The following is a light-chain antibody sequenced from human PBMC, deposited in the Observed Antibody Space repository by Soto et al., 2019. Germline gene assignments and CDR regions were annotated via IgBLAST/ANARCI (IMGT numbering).Light chain of an antibody. CDR3: QAWDSSTGDVV. J-gene: IGLJ2*01. Sequence: SYELTQPPSVSVSPGQTASITCSGGKLGDKYACGYQQKPRQSPVLVIYQDSKRPSGIPERFSGSNSGNTATLTISGTQAMDEADYYCQAWDSSTGDVVFGGGTKLTVL. V-gene: IGLV3-1*01. CDR2: QDS. CDR1: KLGDKY.